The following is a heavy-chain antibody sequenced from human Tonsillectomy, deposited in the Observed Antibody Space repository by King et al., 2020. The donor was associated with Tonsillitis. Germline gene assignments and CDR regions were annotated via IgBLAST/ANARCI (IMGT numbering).Heavy chain of an antibody. V-gene: IGHV4-59*01. CDR1: GGSISSYY. D-gene: IGHD3-3*01. J-gene: IGHJ4*02. Sequence: QLQESGPGLVKPSETLSLTCTVSGGSISSYYWSWIRQPPGKGLEWIGYIYYSGSTNYNPSLKSRVTLSVDTSKNQFSLTLSSVTAADTAGYYCARGTDYDFWSGYYTLYYFDYWGQGTLVTVSS. CDR2: IYYSGST. CDR3: ARGTDYDFWSGYYTLYYFDY.